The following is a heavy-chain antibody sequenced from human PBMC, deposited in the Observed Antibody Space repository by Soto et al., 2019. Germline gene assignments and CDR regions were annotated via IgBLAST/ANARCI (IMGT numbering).Heavy chain of an antibody. CDR3: ARDRGEYSYAHDY. CDR2: IYYSGIT. D-gene: IGHD3-16*01. Sequence: PSETLSLTCTVSGGSISSYYWSWIRQPPGKGLEWIGYIYYSGITNYNPSLTSRVTISFDTSKYQFSLKLTAVTAADTAVYYCARDRGEYSYAHDYWGQGLLVTVSS. V-gene: IGHV4-59*12. J-gene: IGHJ4*02. CDR1: GGSISSYY.